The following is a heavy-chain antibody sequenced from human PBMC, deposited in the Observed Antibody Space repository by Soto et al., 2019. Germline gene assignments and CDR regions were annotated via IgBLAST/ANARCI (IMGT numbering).Heavy chain of an antibody. Sequence: ASVKVSCKACGYTFTSYGISWVRQAPGQGLEWMGWINTYNGNTHYAQKLQGRVTMTTDTSTSTAYMELRSLRSDDTAVYYCAGGFSCAYSYSNYETYYHYMDVWGNGTTVTVSS. J-gene: IGHJ6*03. CDR1: GYTFTSYG. V-gene: IGHV1-18*01. D-gene: IGHD4-4*01. CDR3: AGGFSCAYSYSNYETYYHYMDV. CDR2: INTYNGNT.